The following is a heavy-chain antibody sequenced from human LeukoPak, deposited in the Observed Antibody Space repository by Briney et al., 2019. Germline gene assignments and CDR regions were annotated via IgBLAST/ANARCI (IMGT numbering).Heavy chain of an antibody. CDR2: IYTSGST. D-gene: IGHD5-18*01. CDR3: ARVGQLYWYFDL. J-gene: IGHJ2*01. CDR1: GGSISSYY. V-gene: IGHV4-4*07. Sequence: PSETLSLTCTVSGGSISSYYWSWIRQPAGKGLEWIGRIYTSGSTNYNPSLKGRVTISVDTSKNQFSLKLSSVTAADTAVYYCARVGQLYWYFDLWGRGTLVTVSS.